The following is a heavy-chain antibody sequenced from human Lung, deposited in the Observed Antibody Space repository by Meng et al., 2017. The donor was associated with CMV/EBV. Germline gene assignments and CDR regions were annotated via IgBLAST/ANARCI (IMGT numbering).Heavy chain of an antibody. CDR3: ARGSWNYDF. Sequence: SVXVSCNASGYTFTTYSITWVRQAPGQGLEWMGWISPYNGNTDYAQKFQGSVTMTTDTSTRTAYMVVRSLTADDTAMYYCARGSWNYDFWGRGPLVTVSS. CDR1: GYTFTTYS. J-gene: IGHJ4*02. V-gene: IGHV1-18*01. CDR2: ISPYNGNT. D-gene: IGHD1-26*01.